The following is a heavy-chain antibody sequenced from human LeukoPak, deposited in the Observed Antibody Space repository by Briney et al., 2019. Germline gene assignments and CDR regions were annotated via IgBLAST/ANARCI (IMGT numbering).Heavy chain of an antibody. CDR2: IKQDGSEK. D-gene: IGHD3-22*01. CDR1: GFTFSSYW. Sequence: GGSLRLSCAASGFTFSSYWMSWVRQAPGKGREWVADIKQDGSEKYYVDSVKGRFTISRDNAKNSLYLQMNSLRAEDTAVYYCAYDSSGYYEGGGQGTLVTVSS. CDR3: AYDSSGYYEG. J-gene: IGHJ4*02. V-gene: IGHV3-7*01.